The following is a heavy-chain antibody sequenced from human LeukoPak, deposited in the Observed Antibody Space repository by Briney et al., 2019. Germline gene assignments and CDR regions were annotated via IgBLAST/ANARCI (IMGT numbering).Heavy chain of an antibody. D-gene: IGHD1-7*01. Sequence: SETLSLTCTVSGGSISNYYWNWIRQPPGKGLEWIGYIYYSGSANYNPSLKSRVSISVDTSKNQFSLKLNSVTAADTAVYFCARVPRGGTTDYWGQGTLVTVSS. J-gene: IGHJ4*02. V-gene: IGHV4-59*01. CDR2: IYYSGSA. CDR1: GGSISNYY. CDR3: ARVPRGGTTDY.